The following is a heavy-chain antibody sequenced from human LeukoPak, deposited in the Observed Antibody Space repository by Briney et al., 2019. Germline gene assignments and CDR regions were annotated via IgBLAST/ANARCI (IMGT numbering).Heavy chain of an antibody. D-gene: IGHD3-22*01. J-gene: IGHJ4*02. CDR2: ISSGGST. V-gene: IGHV3-23*01. CDR3: VKDDSSGYVDY. Sequence: GGSLRLSCAASGFSFSSYAMSWVRQAPGKGLEWVSTISSGGSTFYADSVKGRFTISRDNSKNTLYLQMNSLRAEDTAVYYCVKDDSSGYVDYWGQGTLVTVSS. CDR1: GFSFSSYA.